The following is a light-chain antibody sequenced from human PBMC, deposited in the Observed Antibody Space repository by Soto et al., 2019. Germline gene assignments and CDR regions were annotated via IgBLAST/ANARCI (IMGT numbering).Light chain of an antibody. CDR3: GTWDSSLSYVV. J-gene: IGLJ2*01. CDR1: SSNIGNNY. CDR2: ENN. V-gene: IGLV1-51*02. Sequence: QSVLTQPPSVSAAPGQKVTISCSGSSSNIGNNYVSWYQQPPGTAPKLLIYENNKRPSGIPDRFSGSKSGTSATLGITGLQTGDEADYYCGTWDSSLSYVVFGGGTKVTVL.